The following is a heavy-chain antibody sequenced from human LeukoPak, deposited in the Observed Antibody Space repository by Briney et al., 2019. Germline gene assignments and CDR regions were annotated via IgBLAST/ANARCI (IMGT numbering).Heavy chain of an antibody. J-gene: IGHJ6*03. CDR1: GGTFSSYA. V-gene: IGHV1-69*13. Sequence: ASVKVSCKASGGTFSSYAISWVRQAPGQGLEWMGGIIPIFGTANYAQKFQGGVTITADESTSTAYMELSSLRSEDTAVYYCARDMRSGYDSYYYYYYYMDVWGKGTTVTVSS. D-gene: IGHD5-12*01. CDR3: ARDMRSGYDSYYYYYYYMDV. CDR2: IIPIFGTA.